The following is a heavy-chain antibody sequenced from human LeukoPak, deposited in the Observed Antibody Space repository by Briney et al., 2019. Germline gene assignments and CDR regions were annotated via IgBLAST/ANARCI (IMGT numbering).Heavy chain of an antibody. CDR3: ARDRLAAAGTDY. D-gene: IGHD6-13*01. CDR1: RFTFSSYW. J-gene: IGHJ4*02. Sequence: QSGGSLRLSCAASRFTFSSYWMHWVRQAPGKGLGWVSRINSDGSSIGYADSVKRRFTISRDNAKNSLYLQMNSLRAEDTAVYYCARDRLAAAGTDYWGQGTLVAVSS. CDR2: INSDGSSI. V-gene: IGHV3-74*01.